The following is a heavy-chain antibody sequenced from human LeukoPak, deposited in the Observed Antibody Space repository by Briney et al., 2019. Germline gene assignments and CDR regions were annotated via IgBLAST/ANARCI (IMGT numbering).Heavy chain of an antibody. J-gene: IGHJ4*02. D-gene: IGHD1-26*01. Sequence: PGGSLRLSCAASGFTFSSYGMHWVRQAPGKGLEWVAFIRYDGSNKYYADSVKGRFTISRDNSKNTLYLQMNSLRAEDTAVYYCAKDYSGSYPVSGYWGQGTLVTVSS. CDR3: AKDYSGSYPVSGY. V-gene: IGHV3-30*02. CDR1: GFTFSSYG. CDR2: IRYDGSNK.